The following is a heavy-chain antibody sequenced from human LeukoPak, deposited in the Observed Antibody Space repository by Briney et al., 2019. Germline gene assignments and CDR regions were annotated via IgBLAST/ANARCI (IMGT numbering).Heavy chain of an antibody. J-gene: IGHJ4*02. CDR1: GTTFSRYW. V-gene: IGHV3-7*03. Sequence: GGSLRLSCVDSGTTFSRYWMRWVRQAPGKGREWVANIKQDGGEKYYVDSVKGRFTISRDNAKNSLYLQMNSLRVEDTAVYYCARDGRPLDYWGQGTLVTVSS. CDR2: IKQDGGEK. CDR3: ARDGRPLDY.